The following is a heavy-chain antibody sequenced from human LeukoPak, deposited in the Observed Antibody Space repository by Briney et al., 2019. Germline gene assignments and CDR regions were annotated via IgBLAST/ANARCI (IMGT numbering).Heavy chain of an antibody. CDR2: IYPNSGGT. CDR1: GYTFTGYY. V-gene: IGHV1-2*02. D-gene: IGHD3-10*01. CDR3: ARDTGHMVRGVKYYVDY. J-gene: IGHJ4*02. Sequence: AAVKVSCKASGYTFTGYYMYWGRQGPGQGVGWVGWIYPNSGGTNYAQKFQGRVTMTWDTSISTAYMELSRLRSDDTAVYYCARDTGHMVRGVKYYVDYWGQGTLVTVSS.